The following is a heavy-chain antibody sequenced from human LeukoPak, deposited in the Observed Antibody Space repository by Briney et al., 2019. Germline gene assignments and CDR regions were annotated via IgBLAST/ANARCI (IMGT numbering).Heavy chain of an antibody. CDR1: GFTFSSYA. J-gene: IGHJ1*01. CDR2: ISYDGSNK. D-gene: IGHD1-26*01. V-gene: IGHV3-30*04. CDR3: AKKVVVGATSPYSDFQD. Sequence: GGSLRLSCAASGFTFSSYAMHWVRQAPGKGLEWVAVISYDGSNKYYADSVKGRFTISRDNSKNTLYLQMNSLRAEDAALYYCAKKVVVGATSPYSDFQDWGQGTLVTVSS.